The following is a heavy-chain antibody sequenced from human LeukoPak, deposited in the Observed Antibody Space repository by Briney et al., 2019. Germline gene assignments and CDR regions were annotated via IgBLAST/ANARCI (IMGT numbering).Heavy chain of an antibody. Sequence: GGSLRLSCAASGFTHSDYYMRWIRQAPGKGLEWVSYISSSGSNIYYADSVKDRLTISRDNPKHSLYLQMNCLGAEDTAVYYCARGGYTSSWYWLYWGKGTLVTVSS. CDR2: ISSSGSNI. V-gene: IGHV3-11*04. CDR3: ARGGYTSSWYWLY. J-gene: IGHJ4*02. D-gene: IGHD6-13*01. CDR1: GFTHSDYY.